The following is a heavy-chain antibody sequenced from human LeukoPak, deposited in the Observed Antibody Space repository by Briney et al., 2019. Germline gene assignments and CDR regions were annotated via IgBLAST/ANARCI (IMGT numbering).Heavy chain of an antibody. D-gene: IGHD4-23*01. Sequence: GGSLRLSCAASGFTFSSYEMNWVRQAPGKGLEWVSYISSSGSTIYYADSVKGRFTISRDNAKNSLYLQMNSLRAEDTAVYYCARDNSVEDTAWWFDPWGQGTLVTVSS. CDR1: GFTFSSYE. CDR3: ARDNSVEDTAWWFDP. J-gene: IGHJ5*02. V-gene: IGHV3-48*03. CDR2: ISSSGSTI.